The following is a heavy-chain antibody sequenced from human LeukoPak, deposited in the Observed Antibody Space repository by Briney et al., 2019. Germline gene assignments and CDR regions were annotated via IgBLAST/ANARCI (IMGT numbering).Heavy chain of an antibody. D-gene: IGHD3-16*02. CDR2: IYYSGST. CDR3: ARLPYDYVWGSYRLHPFDY. CDR1: GVSISSSSYY. J-gene: IGHJ4*02. Sequence: NPSETLSLTCTVSGVSISSSSYYWGWIRQPPGKGLEWIGSIYYSGSTYYNPSLKSRVTISVDTSKNQFSLKLSFVTAADTAVYYCARLPYDYVWGSYRLHPFDYWGQGTLVTVSS. V-gene: IGHV4-39*01.